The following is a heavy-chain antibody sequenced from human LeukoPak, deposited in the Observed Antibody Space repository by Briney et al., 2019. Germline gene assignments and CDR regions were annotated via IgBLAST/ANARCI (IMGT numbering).Heavy chain of an antibody. D-gene: IGHD2-15*01. CDR1: GFTFSSYA. CDR2: IRDSGGST. J-gene: IGHJ4*02. V-gene: IGHV3-23*01. Sequence: GGSLRLSCSASGFTFSSYATSWVRQPPGKGLEWVSGIRDSGGSTYYADSVNGRFTISRDNSDNTLYLRMNSLRAEDTAVYYCAKGYCSGGSCNFDYWGQGTLVTASS. CDR3: AKGYCSGGSCNFDY.